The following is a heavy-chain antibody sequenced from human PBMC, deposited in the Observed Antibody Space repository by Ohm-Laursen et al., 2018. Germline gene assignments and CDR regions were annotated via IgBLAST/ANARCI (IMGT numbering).Heavy chain of an antibody. D-gene: IGHD5-24*01. V-gene: IGHV3-23*01. J-gene: IGHJ4*02. CDR3: ARDRLMGVDLDY. CDR1: GFTFSSYA. CDR2: ISDSGGST. Sequence: SLRLSCAASGFTFSSYAMSWVRQAPGKGLEWVSVISDSGGSTYYADSVKGRFTISRDNSKNTLYLQMNSLRAEDTAVYYCARDRLMGVDLDYWGQGTLVTVSS.